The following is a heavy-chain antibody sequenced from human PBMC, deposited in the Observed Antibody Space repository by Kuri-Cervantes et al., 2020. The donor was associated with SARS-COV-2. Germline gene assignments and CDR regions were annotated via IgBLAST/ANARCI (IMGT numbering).Heavy chain of an antibody. J-gene: IGHJ4*02. V-gene: IGHV3-74*01. CDR2: INNDGSST. Sequence: GESLKISCLASGFTFSSQWMFWVRQVPGKGLMWLSRINNDGSSTIYVDSVKGRFTTSRDNAKNSVFLQMNCLRPEDTGVYYCAMTGSYTSYGLGHWGQGTLVIVSS. CDR3: AMTGSYTSYGLGH. D-gene: IGHD5-18*01. CDR1: GFTFSSQW.